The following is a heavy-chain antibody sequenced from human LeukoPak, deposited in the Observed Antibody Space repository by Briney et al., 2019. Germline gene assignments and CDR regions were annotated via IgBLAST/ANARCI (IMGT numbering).Heavy chain of an antibody. Sequence: GGSPRLSCVASGFTFDDYAMHWVRQAPGKGLEWVSGISWNSGSRGYADSVKGRFTISRDNVKNSLYLQMNSLRAEDTALYFCAKAGIAAKDGTPDYWGQGTLVTVSS. CDR2: ISWNSGSR. CDR3: AKAGIAAKDGTPDY. CDR1: GFTFDDYA. V-gene: IGHV3-9*01. J-gene: IGHJ4*02. D-gene: IGHD6-13*01.